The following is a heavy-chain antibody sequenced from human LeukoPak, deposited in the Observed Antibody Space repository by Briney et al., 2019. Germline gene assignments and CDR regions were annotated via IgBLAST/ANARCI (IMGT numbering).Heavy chain of an antibody. CDR1: GFTFSSYW. Sequence: GGSLRLSCAASGFTFSSYWLSWVRQAPGKGLEWVANINHNGSEKYYVDSVKGRSTISRDNAKNSLFLQMNSLRAEDTAVYYCARDLRSVSRYDVFDIWGLGTMVTVSS. CDR2: INHNGSEK. J-gene: IGHJ3*02. D-gene: IGHD3-3*01. CDR3: ARDLRSVSRYDVFDI. V-gene: IGHV3-7*03.